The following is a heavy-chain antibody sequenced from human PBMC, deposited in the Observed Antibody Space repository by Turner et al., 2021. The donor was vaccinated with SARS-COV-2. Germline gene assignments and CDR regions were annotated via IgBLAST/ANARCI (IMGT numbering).Heavy chain of an antibody. CDR1: GYTLTELS. D-gene: IGHD3-9*01. CDR2: FDPEDGET. J-gene: IGHJ4*02. Sequence: QVQLVQSGAEVKKPGASVKVSCKVSGYTLTELSMHWVRQAPGKGLEGMGGFDPEDGETISAQKFQGRVTMTGDTSTDTAYMELSSLRSEDTAVYYCATDDILTGYYTSFDYWGQGTLVTVSS. V-gene: IGHV1-24*01. CDR3: ATDDILTGYYTSFDY.